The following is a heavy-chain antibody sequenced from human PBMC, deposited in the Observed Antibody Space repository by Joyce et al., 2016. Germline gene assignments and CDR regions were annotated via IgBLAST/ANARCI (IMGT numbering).Heavy chain of an antibody. CDR3: ARHSSERSGYYPVWDF. J-gene: IGHJ4*02. CDR1: GGPISGYY. CDR2: ISYSGGT. Sequence: QIQESGPGLVKPSETLSLTCTVSGGPISGYYWSWIRQSPGKRREWIGFISYSGGTNYNPSLESRVTISVDTSKSQLSLRLSSVTAADTAVYYCARHSSERSGYYPVWDFWGQGSRVTVSS. V-gene: IGHV4-59*08. D-gene: IGHD3-3*01.